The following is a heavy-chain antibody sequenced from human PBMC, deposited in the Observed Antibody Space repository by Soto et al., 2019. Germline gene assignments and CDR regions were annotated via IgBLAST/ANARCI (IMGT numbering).Heavy chain of an antibody. V-gene: IGHV3-53*04. D-gene: IGHD3-22*01. CDR1: GFTVSSNY. Sequence: EVPLVESGGGLVQPGGSLRLSCAASGFTVSSNYMSWVRQAPGKGLEWVSVIYSGGSTYYADSVKGRFTISRHNSKNTLYLQMNSLRAEDTAVYYCARDYYDSSGYYYDYWGQGTLVTVSS. J-gene: IGHJ4*02. CDR2: IYSGGST. CDR3: ARDYYDSSGYYYDY.